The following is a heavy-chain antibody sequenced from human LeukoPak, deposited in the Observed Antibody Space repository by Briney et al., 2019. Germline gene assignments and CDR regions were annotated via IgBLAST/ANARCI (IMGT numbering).Heavy chain of an antibody. CDR2: IKLDGSEK. D-gene: IGHD3-16*02. V-gene: IGHV3-7*01. Sequence: GGSLRLSCAASGFTFSTYSMNWVRQAPGKGLEWVANIKLDGSEKYYVDSVKGRFTISRDNAKKSLYLQMNSLRDEDTAVYYCARDFFAFGGVIALLDYWGQGTLVTVSS. J-gene: IGHJ4*02. CDR1: GFTFSTYS. CDR3: ARDFFAFGGVIALLDY.